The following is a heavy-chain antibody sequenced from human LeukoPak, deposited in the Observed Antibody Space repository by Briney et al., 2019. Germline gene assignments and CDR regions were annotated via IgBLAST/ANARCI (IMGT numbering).Heavy chain of an antibody. D-gene: IGHD2-2*01. Sequence: ASVKVSCKASRYTFTSHYMHWVRQAPAKGLEWMGIINPTGGSTSYAQKFQGRVTMTRDTSTSTDYMELSSLTYEDTAVYYCARDVSSTSSWWFDPWGQGTLVTVSS. J-gene: IGHJ5*02. CDR2: INPTGGST. CDR1: RYTFTSHY. CDR3: ARDVSSTSSWWFDP. V-gene: IGHV1-46*01.